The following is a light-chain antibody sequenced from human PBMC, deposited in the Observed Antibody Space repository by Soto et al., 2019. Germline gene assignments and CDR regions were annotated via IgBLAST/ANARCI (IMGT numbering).Light chain of an antibody. CDR1: GGHSGYV. J-gene: IGLJ2*01. CDR2: VNIDGSH. V-gene: IGLV4-69*02. Sequence: QSVLTQSPSASASLGASVKLTCTLSGGHSGYVIAWHQQRPEEGPRYLMKVNIDGSHIRGDGIADRFSGSSSGAEQYLTITSLQSDDDADYYCQTWGTGVVFGGGTKLTVL. CDR3: QTWGTGVV.